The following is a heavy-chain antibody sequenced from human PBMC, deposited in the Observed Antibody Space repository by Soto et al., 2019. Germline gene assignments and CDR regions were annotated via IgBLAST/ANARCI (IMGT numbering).Heavy chain of an antibody. D-gene: IGHD6-19*01. CDR3: ARDLAVAGKLGDYYYGMDV. CDR2: ISYDGSNK. J-gene: IGHJ6*02. Sequence: GGSLRLSCSASGFTFSSYAMHWVRQAPGKGLEWVAVISYDGSNKYYADSVKGRFTISRDNSKNTLYLQMNSLRAEDTAVYYCARDLAVAGKLGDYYYGMDVWGQGTTVTVSS. V-gene: IGHV3-30-3*01. CDR1: GFTFSSYA.